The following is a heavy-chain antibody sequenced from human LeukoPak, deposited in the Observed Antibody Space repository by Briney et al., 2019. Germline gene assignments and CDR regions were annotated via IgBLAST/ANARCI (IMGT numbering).Heavy chain of an antibody. Sequence: ASLKVSCKASGYTFTGYYMHWVRQAPGQGLEWMGRINPNSGGTNYAQKFQGRVTMTRDTSISTAYMELSRLRSDDTAVYYCTRDRRGSYYYYYYMDVWGKGTTVTVSS. V-gene: IGHV1-2*06. J-gene: IGHJ6*03. CDR3: TRDRRGSYYYYYYMDV. CDR2: INPNSGGT. D-gene: IGHD1-26*01. CDR1: GYTFTGYY.